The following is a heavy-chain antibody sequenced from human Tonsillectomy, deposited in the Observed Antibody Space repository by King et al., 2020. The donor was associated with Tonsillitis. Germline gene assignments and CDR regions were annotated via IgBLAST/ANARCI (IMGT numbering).Heavy chain of an antibody. J-gene: IGHJ4*02. Sequence: VQLVESGAEVKKPGASVKVSCKASGYTFTSYGISWVRQAPGQGLEWMGWISAYNGNTNYAQNLQGRVTMTTDTSTSTAYMELRSLRSDDTAGYYCARGVLRTHYGFWSGYQYYFDYWGQGTLVTVSS. V-gene: IGHV1-18*04. CDR1: GYTFTSYG. CDR2: ISAYNGNT. D-gene: IGHD3-3*01. CDR3: ARGVLRTHYGFWSGYQYYFDY.